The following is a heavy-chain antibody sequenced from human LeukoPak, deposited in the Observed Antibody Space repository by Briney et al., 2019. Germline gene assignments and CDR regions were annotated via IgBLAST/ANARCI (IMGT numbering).Heavy chain of an antibody. CDR3: ARESHRGYSGYNYWFDP. D-gene: IGHD5-12*01. Sequence: ASVKVSCKASGYTFSGYYMHWVRQAPGQGLEWMGWINPNSGGTNYAQKFQGRVTMTRDTSTSTVYMELSSLRSEDTAVYYCARESHRGYSGYNYWFDPWGQGTLVTVSS. J-gene: IGHJ5*02. CDR2: INPNSGGT. V-gene: IGHV1-2*02. CDR1: GYTFSGYY.